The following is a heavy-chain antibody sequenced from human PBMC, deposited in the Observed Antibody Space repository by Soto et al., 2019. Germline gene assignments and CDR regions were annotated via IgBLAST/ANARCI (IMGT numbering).Heavy chain of an antibody. CDR3: AHAPLLYYGSGSYYFDY. V-gene: IGHV2-5*02. CDR1: GFSLSTSGVG. CDR2: IYWDDDK. Sequence: QITLKESGPTLVKPTQTLTLTCTFSGFSLSTSGVGVGWIRQPPGKALEWLALIYWDDDKRYSPSLKSRLTITKDTSKNHVVLTMTNMDPVDTATYYCAHAPLLYYGSGSYYFDYWGQGTLVTVSS. D-gene: IGHD3-10*01. J-gene: IGHJ4*02.